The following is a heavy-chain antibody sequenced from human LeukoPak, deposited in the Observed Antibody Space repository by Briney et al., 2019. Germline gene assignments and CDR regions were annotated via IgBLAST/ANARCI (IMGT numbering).Heavy chain of an antibody. CDR1: GGSISSYY. J-gene: IGHJ5*02. V-gene: IGHV3-53*01. CDR3: VREAGYCADVCLKSNWFDP. D-gene: IGHD2-21*02. Sequence: ETLSLTCTVSGGSISSYYWSWIRQPPGKGLEWVSAISNGQTYYADSVRGRFTISRDDFRNTVYLQMNSLRDEDTALYYCVREAGYCADVCLKSNWFDPWGPGTLVTVSS. CDR2: ISNGQT.